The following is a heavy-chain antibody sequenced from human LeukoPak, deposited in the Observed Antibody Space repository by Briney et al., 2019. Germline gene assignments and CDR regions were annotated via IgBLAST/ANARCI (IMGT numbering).Heavy chain of an antibody. V-gene: IGHV4-31*03. CDR3: ARLRGRGYGYGMYYFDY. J-gene: IGHJ4*02. Sequence: AQTLSLTCTVSGGSISSGGYYWSWIRQHPGKGLEWIGYIYYSGSTYYNPSLKRRATISVDTSKNQFSLMLSSVTAATTAVYYCARLRGRGYGYGMYYFDYWGQGTLVTVSS. D-gene: IGHD5-18*01. CDR2: IYYSGST. CDR1: GGSISSGGYY.